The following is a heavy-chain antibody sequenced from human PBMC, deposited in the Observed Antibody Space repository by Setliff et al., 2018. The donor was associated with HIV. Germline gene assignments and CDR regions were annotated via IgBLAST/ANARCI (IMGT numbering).Heavy chain of an antibody. J-gene: IGHJ4*02. CDR3: ATHGAQ. V-gene: IGHV4-39*01. CDR1: GGSTSSSSYY. CDR2: VYYSGST. D-gene: IGHD1-26*01. Sequence: SETLSLTCSVSGGSTSSSSYYWAWVRQPPGKGPEWIGSVYYSGSTHYNPPLKSRVTISVDTSKNQFSLKLSSVTAADTAVYYCATHGAQWGQGTLVTVSS.